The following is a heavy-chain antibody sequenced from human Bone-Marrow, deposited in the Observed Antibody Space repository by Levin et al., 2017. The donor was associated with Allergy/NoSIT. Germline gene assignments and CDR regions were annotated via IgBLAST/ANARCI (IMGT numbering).Heavy chain of an antibody. D-gene: IGHD2-15*01. Sequence: SETLSLTCAVSGYSINTSYHWGWFRQPPGKGLQWIGSIFYNGKTHYNPSLRSRVTISLDTSRNQFSLGLISVTAADTAVYFCARDGGYQLIGLLSYFDCWGQGTRVTVSS. CDR1: GYSINTSYH. V-gene: IGHV4-38-2*02. J-gene: IGHJ4*02. CDR2: IFYNGKT. CDR3: ARDGGYQLIGLLSYFDC.